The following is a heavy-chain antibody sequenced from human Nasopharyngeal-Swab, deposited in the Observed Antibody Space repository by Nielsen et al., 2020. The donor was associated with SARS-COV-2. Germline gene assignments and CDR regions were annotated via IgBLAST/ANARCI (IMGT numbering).Heavy chain of an antibody. V-gene: IGHV3-53*01. Sequence: WIRPPPGKGLEWGSVIYSGGSTYYADSVKGRFTISRDNSKNTLYLQMNSLRAEDTAVYYCARDYRLRYFDWSYYYYGMDVWGQGTTVTVSS. D-gene: IGHD3-9*01. J-gene: IGHJ6*02. CDR2: IYSGGST. CDR3: ARDYRLRYFDWSYYYYGMDV.